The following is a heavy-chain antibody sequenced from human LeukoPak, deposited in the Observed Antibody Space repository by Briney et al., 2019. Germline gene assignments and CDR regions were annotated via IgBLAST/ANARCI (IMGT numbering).Heavy chain of an antibody. CDR1: GGSISTYY. V-gene: IGHV4-59*12. CDR2: IYYTGSA. J-gene: IGHJ3*02. Sequence: PSETLSLTCTVSGGSISTYYGSWIRQPPGKGLEWIGCIYYTGSANYNPSLKSRGTISVDTSKNQFSLKLTSVTAADTAVYYCARGSITVVPAFDIWGQGTMFTVSS. D-gene: IGHD3-16*01. CDR3: ARGSITVVPAFDI.